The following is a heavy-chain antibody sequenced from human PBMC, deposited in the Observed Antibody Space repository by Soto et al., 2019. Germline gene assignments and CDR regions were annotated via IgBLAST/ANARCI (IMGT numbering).Heavy chain of an antibody. V-gene: IGHV3-74*01. J-gene: IGHJ4*02. CDR2: INRDGSST. Sequence: GGSLRLSCAASGFTFRSYWMHWVRQAPGKGLVWVSRINRDGSSTSYADPVKGRFTISRDNAKNTLYLQMNSLRAEDTAVYYCAREIFYWGQGTLVTVSS. CDR1: GFTFRSYW. CDR3: AREIFY. D-gene: IGHD2-15*01.